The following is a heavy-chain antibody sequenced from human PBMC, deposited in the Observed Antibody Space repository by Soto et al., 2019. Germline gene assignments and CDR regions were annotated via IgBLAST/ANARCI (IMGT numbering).Heavy chain of an antibody. Sequence: SETLSLTCTVSGGSVGSGDFYWGWIRQPPGKGLEWIGYLYYSGSTNYNLSLKSRATISLDTSKNQFSLSLRSVTAADTAVYYCARGEYCDNGVCNKSFYFAYWCQGPKGT. V-gene: IGHV4-61*08. CDR2: LYYSGST. D-gene: IGHD2-8*01. CDR1: GGSVGSGDFY. CDR3: ARGEYCDNGVCNKSFYFAY. J-gene: IGHJ4*02.